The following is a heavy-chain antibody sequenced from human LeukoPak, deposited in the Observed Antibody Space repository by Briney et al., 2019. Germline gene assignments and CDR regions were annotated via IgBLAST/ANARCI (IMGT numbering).Heavy chain of an antibody. CDR2: ISAYNGNT. J-gene: IGHJ5*02. CDR1: GYTFTSYG. Sequence: ASVKVSCKASGYTFTSYGISWLRQAPGQGLEWIRWISAYNGNTNYGHNFRGRVTMTTDTSTTTAYMELRSLTSDDTAVYYCARDDRTGSWSWFDPWGQGTLVIVSS. V-gene: IGHV1-18*01. CDR3: ARDDRTGSWSWFDP. D-gene: IGHD6-13*01.